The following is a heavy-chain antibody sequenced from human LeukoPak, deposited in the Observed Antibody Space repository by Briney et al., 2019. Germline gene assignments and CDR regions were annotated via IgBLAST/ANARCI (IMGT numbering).Heavy chain of an antibody. D-gene: IGHD3-22*01. V-gene: IGHV4-34*01. J-gene: IGHJ3*02. Sequence: SETLSLTCAVYGGSFSGYYWSWIRQPPGPGLEWIGEINHSGGTNYNPSLKSRVTISVDTSKNQFSLKLSSVTAADTAVYYCASAMIGVPDDAFDIWGQGTMVTVSS. CDR3: ASAMIGVPDDAFDI. CDR1: GGSFSGYY. CDR2: INHSGGT.